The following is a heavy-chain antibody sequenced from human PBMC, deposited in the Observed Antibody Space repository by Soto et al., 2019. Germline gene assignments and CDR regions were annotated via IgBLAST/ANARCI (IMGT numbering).Heavy chain of an antibody. J-gene: IGHJ1*01. D-gene: IGHD3-22*01. CDR3: ARDQVSVAGRFYYYDSSGSPEYFQH. CDR2: ISAYNGNT. Sequence: ASVKVSCKASGYTFTSYGISWERQAPGQGLEWMGWISAYNGNTNYAQKLQGRVTMTTDTSTSTAYMELRRLRSDDTAVYYCARDQVSVAGRFYYYDSSGSPEYFQHLHQVTLVTASS. CDR1: GYTFTSYG. V-gene: IGHV1-18*01.